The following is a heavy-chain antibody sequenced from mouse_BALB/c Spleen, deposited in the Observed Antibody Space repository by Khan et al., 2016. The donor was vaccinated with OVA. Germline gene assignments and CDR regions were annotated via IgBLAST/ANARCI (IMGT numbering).Heavy chain of an antibody. CDR3: ARSGTAYFDY. V-gene: IGHV1-61*01. CDR2: IDPSDSEV. D-gene: IGHD3-1*01. Sequence: QVQLQQPGAELVRPGASVKLTCRLSGYTFTSYWINWVRQRPGQGLEWIGMIDPSDSEVHYNQIFEDKATLTVAKSSSTAYMQLSSLTSEDSAVYYCARSGTAYFDYWGQGTTLTVSS. CDR1: GYTFTSYW. J-gene: IGHJ2*01.